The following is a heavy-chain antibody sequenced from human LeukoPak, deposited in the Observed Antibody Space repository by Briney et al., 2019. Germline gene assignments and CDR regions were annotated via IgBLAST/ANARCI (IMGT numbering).Heavy chain of an antibody. V-gene: IGHV4-31*03. CDR3: ARGYCSGSSCDTFDN. CDR2: IYHSGTT. J-gene: IGHJ4*02. Sequence: SQTLSLTCTVYGGSISIGDYFWSWIRQHPGKGLGWIGYIYHSGTTYYNPSLKSRVTISVDTSKKQFSLKLTSVTAADTAVYYCARGYCSGSSCDTFDNWGQGTLVTVSS. CDR1: GGSISIGDYF. D-gene: IGHD2-15*01.